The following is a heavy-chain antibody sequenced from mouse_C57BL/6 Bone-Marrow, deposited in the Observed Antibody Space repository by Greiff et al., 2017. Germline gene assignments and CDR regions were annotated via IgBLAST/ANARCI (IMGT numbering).Heavy chain of an antibody. Sequence: VQLQQSGAELAKPGASVKLSCKASGYTFTSYWMHWVKQRPGQGLEWIGYINPSSGYTKYNQKFKDKATLTADKSSRTAYMQLSSLTYEDSAVYYCARLWERAYWGQGTLVTVSA. V-gene: IGHV1-7*01. CDR2: INPSSGYT. CDR3: ARLWERAY. J-gene: IGHJ3*01. D-gene: IGHD1-1*02. CDR1: GYTFTSYW.